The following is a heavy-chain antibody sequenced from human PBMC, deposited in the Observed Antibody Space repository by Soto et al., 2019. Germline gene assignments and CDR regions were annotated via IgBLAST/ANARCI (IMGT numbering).Heavy chain of an antibody. CDR1: GFTFNNYA. CDR3: AKGARSSYYYGLDV. Sequence: GGSLRLSCAASGFTFNNYAMSWVRQAPGKGLEWVSGISASGGSTYYADSVKGRFTISRDNSENTLYLQMNSLRAEDTASFYCAKGARSSYYYGLDVWGQGTTVTVSS. J-gene: IGHJ6*02. D-gene: IGHD6-6*01. CDR2: ISASGGST. V-gene: IGHV3-23*01.